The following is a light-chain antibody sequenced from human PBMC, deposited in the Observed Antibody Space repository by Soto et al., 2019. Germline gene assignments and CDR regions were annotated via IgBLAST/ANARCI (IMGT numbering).Light chain of an antibody. CDR2: EVS. V-gene: IGLV2-8*01. J-gene: IGLJ2*01. Sequence: QSVLTQPPSASGSPGQSVTISCTGTSSDVGGYNYVSWYQQHPGKAPKLMIYEVSKRPSGVPDRFSGSKSGNTASLTVSGPQADDEAYYYCRSNGGSNKMVFGGGTQLTVL. CDR1: SSDVGGYNY. CDR3: RSNGGSNKMV.